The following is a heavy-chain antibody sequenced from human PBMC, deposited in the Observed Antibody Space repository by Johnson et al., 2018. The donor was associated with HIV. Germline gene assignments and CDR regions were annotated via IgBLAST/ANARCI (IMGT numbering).Heavy chain of an antibody. J-gene: IGHJ3*02. CDR1: GFTFSSYW. CDR2: INSDGSST. V-gene: IGHV3-74*01. D-gene: IGHD4-23*01. Sequence: VLLVESGGGLVQPGGSLRLSCAASGFTFSSYWMHWVRQAPGKGLVWVSRINSDGSSTSYADSVKGRFPISRDNDKNTLYLQMNSLRAEDTAVYYCARGTPYGGNSWDFDIWGQGTMVTVSS. CDR3: ARGTPYGGNSWDFDI.